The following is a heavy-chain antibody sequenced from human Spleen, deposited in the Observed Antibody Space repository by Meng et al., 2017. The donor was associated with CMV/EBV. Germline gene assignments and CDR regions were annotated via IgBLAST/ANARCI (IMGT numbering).Heavy chain of an antibody. Sequence: GVTFSGSAMHWVRQASGKGLEWVGRIRSKANSYATAYAASVKGRFTISRDDSKNTAYLQMNSLKTEDTAVYYCTRPNDFWSGYPFDYWGQGTLVTVSS. D-gene: IGHD3-3*01. CDR2: IRSKANSYAT. J-gene: IGHJ4*02. CDR1: GVTFSGSA. V-gene: IGHV3-73*01. CDR3: TRPNDFWSGYPFDY.